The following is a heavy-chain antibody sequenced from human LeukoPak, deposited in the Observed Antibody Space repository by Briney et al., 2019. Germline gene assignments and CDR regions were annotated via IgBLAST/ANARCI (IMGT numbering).Heavy chain of an antibody. CDR1: GISITSVSHY. Sequence: SETLSLTCTISGISITSVSHYWGWIRQPPGKGLEWIGDIYYTGSTYYSPSLRSRGTMSLHTSENQFSLRLNSVTAVDTAVYYCARRWGNIVGVTYEYWGQGTLVTVSS. CDR2: IYYTGST. J-gene: IGHJ4*02. D-gene: IGHD3-16*01. V-gene: IGHV4-39*01. CDR3: ARRWGNIVGVTYEY.